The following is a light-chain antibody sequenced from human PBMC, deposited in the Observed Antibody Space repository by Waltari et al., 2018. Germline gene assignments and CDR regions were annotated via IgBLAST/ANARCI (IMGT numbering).Light chain of an antibody. CDR1: QSVSSY. J-gene: IGKJ3*01. Sequence: EIVLTQSPATLSLSRGEGPTLSCRASQSVSSYLAWYQQKPGQAPRLLIYDTSNRATGIPARFSGSGSGTDFTLTISSLEPEDFAVYYCQQRSNWPTFGPGTKVDIK. CDR2: DTS. CDR3: QQRSNWPT. V-gene: IGKV3-11*01.